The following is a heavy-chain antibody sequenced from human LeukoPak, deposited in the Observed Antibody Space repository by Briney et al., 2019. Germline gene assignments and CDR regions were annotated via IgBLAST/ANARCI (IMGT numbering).Heavy chain of an antibody. CDR1: GYTFTSYG. CDR3: ASLPLGDDYGDLDYFDY. Sequence: GPSVNVSCEPSGYTFTSYGISWVRQAPGQGLEWMGWISAYNGNTNYAQKLQGRVTMTTDTSTSTAYMELRSLRSDDTGVYYCASLPLGDDYGDLDYFDYWGQGNLVTVSS. J-gene: IGHJ4*02. D-gene: IGHD4-17*01. V-gene: IGHV1-18*04. CDR2: ISAYNGNT.